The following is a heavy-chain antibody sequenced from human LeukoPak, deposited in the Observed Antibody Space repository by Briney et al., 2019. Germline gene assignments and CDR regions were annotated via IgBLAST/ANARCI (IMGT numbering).Heavy chain of an antibody. V-gene: IGHV3-21*01. D-gene: IGHD1-26*01. J-gene: IGHJ4*02. Sequence: PGGSLRLSCAASGFTFSSYSMSWVRQAPGKGLEWVSFITSGSSYIYYADSVKGRFTISRDNPRNSLYLQMNSLRAEDTAVYYCARASGSGSRGYSDYWGQGSLVTVSS. CDR1: GFTFSSYS. CDR2: ITSGSSYI. CDR3: ARASGSGSRGYSDY.